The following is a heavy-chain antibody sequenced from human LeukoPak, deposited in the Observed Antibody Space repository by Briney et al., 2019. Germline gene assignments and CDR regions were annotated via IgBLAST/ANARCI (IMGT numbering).Heavy chain of an antibody. D-gene: IGHD6-6*01. V-gene: IGHV4-59*01. J-gene: IGHJ1*01. CDR2: IYHSGST. CDR3: VRGGAARLHFQN. CDR1: GGSISTYY. Sequence: PSETLSLTCTVSGGSISTYYWNWIRQPPGKGLEWIGYIYHSGSTNYNPSHQSRVTISVDTSKNQFSLNLNSVTAADTAVYYCVRGGAARLHFQNWGQGTLVTVSS.